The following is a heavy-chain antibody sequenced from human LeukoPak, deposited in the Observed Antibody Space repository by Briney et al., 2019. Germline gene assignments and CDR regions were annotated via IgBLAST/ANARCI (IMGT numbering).Heavy chain of an antibody. D-gene: IGHD6-19*01. CDR3: ARDREGEQWLGAAMDV. CDR1: GFTFSSYS. Sequence: PGGSLRLSCAASGFTFSSYSMNWVRQAPGKGLEWVSYISSSSSTIYYADSVKGRFTISRDNAKNSLYLQMNSLRAEDTAVYYCARDREGEQWLGAAMDVWGQGTTVTVSS. V-gene: IGHV3-48*01. CDR2: ISSSSSTI. J-gene: IGHJ6*02.